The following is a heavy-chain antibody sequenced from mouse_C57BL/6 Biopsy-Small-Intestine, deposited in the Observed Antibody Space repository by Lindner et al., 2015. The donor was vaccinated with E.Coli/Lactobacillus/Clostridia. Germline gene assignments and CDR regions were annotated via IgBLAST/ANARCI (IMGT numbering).Heavy chain of an antibody. V-gene: IGHV5-17*01. J-gene: IGHJ4*01. CDR1: GFTFSDYG. Sequence: VQLQESGGGLVQPKGSLKLSCAASGFTFSDYGIHWVRQAPEKGLEWVAYISSGSSTIYYADTVKGRFTISRDNAKNTLFLQMTSLRSEDTAMYYCARPFYYALDYWGQGTSVTVSS. CDR2: ISSGSSTI. CDR3: ARPFYYALDY.